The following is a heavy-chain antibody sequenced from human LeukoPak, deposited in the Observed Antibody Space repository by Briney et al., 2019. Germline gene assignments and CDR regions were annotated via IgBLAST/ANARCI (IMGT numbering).Heavy chain of an antibody. V-gene: IGHV3-48*01. CDR2: IRGRSDTT. CDR3: AGSSWYGEYFDY. Sequence: GGSLRLSCATSGFTFTMFSMNWLRQAPGKGLEWIAFIRGRSDTTYYADSVQGRFTISRDNAEDSVYLQMNSLRVEDTAVYYCAGSSWYGEYFDYWGQGTLVTVSS. J-gene: IGHJ4*02. CDR1: GFTFTMFS. D-gene: IGHD6-13*01.